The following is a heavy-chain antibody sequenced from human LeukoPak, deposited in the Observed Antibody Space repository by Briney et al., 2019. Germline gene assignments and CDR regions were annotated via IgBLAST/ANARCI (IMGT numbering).Heavy chain of an antibody. V-gene: IGHV4-34*01. D-gene: IGHD2-15*01. Sequence: SETLSLTCAVYGGSFSGYYWSWIRQPPGKGLEWIGEINHSGSTNYNPSLKSRVTISVDTSKNQFSLELSSVTAADTAVYYCARGWSPAFDIWGQGTMVTVSS. CDR3: ARGWSPAFDI. CDR1: GGSFSGYY. J-gene: IGHJ3*02. CDR2: INHSGST.